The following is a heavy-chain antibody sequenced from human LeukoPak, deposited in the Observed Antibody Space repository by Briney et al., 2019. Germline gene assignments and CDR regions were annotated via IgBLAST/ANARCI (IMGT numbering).Heavy chain of an antibody. V-gene: IGHV3-53*01. J-gene: IGHJ4*02. D-gene: IGHD3-10*01. CDR3: ASTVAMVRGVIDY. CDR2: IYSGGST. CDR1: GFTFSSYE. Sequence: GGSLRLSCAASGFTFSSYEMNWVRQAPGKGLEWVSVIYSGGSTYYADSVKGRFTISRDNSKNTLYLQMNSLRAEDTAVYYCASTVAMVRGVIDYWGQGTLVTVSS.